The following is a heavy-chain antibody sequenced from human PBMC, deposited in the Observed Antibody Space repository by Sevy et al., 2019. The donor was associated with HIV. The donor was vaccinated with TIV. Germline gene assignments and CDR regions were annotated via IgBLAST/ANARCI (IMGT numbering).Heavy chain of an antibody. J-gene: IGHJ5*02. Sequence: GGSLRLSCAASGFTFSDYYMSWIRQAPGKGLEWVSYISSSGSTIYYADSVKGRFTISRDNAKNSLYLQMNSLRAEDTAVYYCARDPFPHDYDDYVGWFDPWGQGTLVTVSS. CDR1: GFTFSDYY. CDR2: ISSSGSTI. V-gene: IGHV3-11*01. D-gene: IGHD4-17*01. CDR3: ARDPFPHDYDDYVGWFDP.